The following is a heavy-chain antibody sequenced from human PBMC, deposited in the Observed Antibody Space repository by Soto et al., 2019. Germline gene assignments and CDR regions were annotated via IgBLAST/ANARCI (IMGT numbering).Heavy chain of an antibody. J-gene: IGHJ6*02. CDR1: GGSISSYY. V-gene: IGHV4-59*01. D-gene: IGHD2-15*01. Sequence: SEPRSVTCSVAGGSISSYYWSWIRQPPGKGLEWIGYIYYSGSTNYNPSLKSRVTISVDTSKNQFSLKLSSVTTADTAMYYCARHFNGGKFDYYYGMDVWGQGTTVTVSS. CDR3: ARHFNGGKFDYYYGMDV. CDR2: IYYSGST.